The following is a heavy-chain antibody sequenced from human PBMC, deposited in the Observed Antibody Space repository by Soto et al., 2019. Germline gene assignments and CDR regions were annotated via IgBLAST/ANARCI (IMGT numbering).Heavy chain of an antibody. CDR1: GDSISSGGYY. CDR3: ARFNGPPYCFDF. Sequence: SETLSLTCSVSGDSISSGGYYWSWIRQHPGKGLECIGYIYYSGSTFYNPSLKRRISISVDPSKNQFSLNLRSVTAADTAMYYCARFNGPPYCFDFWGQGXLVTVYS. V-gene: IGHV4-31*03. CDR2: IYYSGST. J-gene: IGHJ4*02.